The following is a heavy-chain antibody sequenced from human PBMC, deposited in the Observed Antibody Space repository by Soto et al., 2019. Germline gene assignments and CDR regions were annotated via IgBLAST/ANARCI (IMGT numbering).Heavy chain of an antibody. Sequence: SETLSLTCAVSGFPIINNNWLSLFRQPPGKVLEWVGDIYHTGITNYSPSLKSRVTISVDKSKNQFSLKMTSVTAADTAVYYCARFSSSGLYYYFGMDVWGQGTTVTVSS. J-gene: IGHJ6*02. V-gene: IGHV4-4*02. CDR2: IYHTGIT. CDR3: ARFSSSGLYYYFGMDV. CDR1: GFPIINNNW. D-gene: IGHD6-13*01.